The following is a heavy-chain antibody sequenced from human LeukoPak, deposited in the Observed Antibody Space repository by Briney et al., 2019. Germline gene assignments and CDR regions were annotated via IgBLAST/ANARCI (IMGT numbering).Heavy chain of an antibody. CDR3: AKHGEDSTGYYGDFFDN. J-gene: IGHJ4*02. CDR2: VFYDGNT. D-gene: IGHD3-22*01. Sequence: PSETLSLTCTVSGGSINTKTHYWACIRQTPGKGLEWIGSVFYDGNTYYNPSLKSRVTISVDTSKNQFSLRLTSVTAADTAVYYCAKHGEDSTGYYGDFFDNCGQGTLVTVSS. CDR1: GGSINTKTHY. V-gene: IGHV4-39*01.